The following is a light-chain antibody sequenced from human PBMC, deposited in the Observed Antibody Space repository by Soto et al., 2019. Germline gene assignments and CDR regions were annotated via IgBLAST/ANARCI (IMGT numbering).Light chain of an antibody. V-gene: IGLV2-23*02. J-gene: IGLJ1*01. CDR3: CSFAGTITLYV. CDR1: TRDVGSYNL. CDR2: EVT. Sequence: QSALTQPASVSGSPGQSITISCTGTTRDVGSYNLVSWYQQHPGKAPKLVIYEVTKRPSGVSNRFSGSKSGNTASLTISGLQAEDEADYYCCSFAGTITLYVFGAGTKLTVL.